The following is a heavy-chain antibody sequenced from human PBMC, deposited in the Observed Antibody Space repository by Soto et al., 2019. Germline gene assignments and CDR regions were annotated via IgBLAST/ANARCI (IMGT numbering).Heavy chain of an antibody. D-gene: IGHD6-13*01. CDR2: IYYSGTT. J-gene: IGHJ5*02. Sequence: LSLTCTVSGGSVGSSDYYWGWIRQPPGKGLEWIGSIYYSGTTYYSPSLKSRVTISVDTSKNQFSLKLGSVTAADTAVYYCARHSGPYSSSWLDPWGQGTLVTVS. V-gene: IGHV4-39*01. CDR3: ARHSGPYSSSWLDP. CDR1: GGSVGSSDYY.